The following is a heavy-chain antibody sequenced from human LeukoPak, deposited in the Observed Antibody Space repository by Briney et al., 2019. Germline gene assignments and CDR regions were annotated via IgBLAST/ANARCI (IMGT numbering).Heavy chain of an antibody. D-gene: IGHD2-2*01. J-gene: IGHJ4*02. Sequence: GGSLRLSCAASGFTFSSYAMRWVRQAPGKGLEWVAVISYDGSNKYYADSVKGRFTISRDNSKNTLYLQMNSLRAEDTAVYYCARDASSYFDYWGQGTLVTVSS. CDR3: ARDASSYFDY. V-gene: IGHV3-30*04. CDR2: ISYDGSNK. CDR1: GFTFSSYA.